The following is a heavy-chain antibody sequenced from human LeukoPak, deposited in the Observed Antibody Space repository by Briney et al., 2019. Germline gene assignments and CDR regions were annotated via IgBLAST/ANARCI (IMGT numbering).Heavy chain of an antibody. Sequence: SETLSLTCAVSGGSISSSSYYWGWIRQPPGKGLEWIGSIYYSGSTYYNPSLKSRVTISVDTSKNQFSLKLSSVTAADTAVYYWARHIPDMGYDSSGYYYGFDYWGQGTLVTVSS. D-gene: IGHD3-22*01. J-gene: IGHJ4*02. CDR3: ARHIPDMGYDSSGYYYGFDY. CDR2: IYYSGST. V-gene: IGHV4-39*01. CDR1: GGSISSSSYY.